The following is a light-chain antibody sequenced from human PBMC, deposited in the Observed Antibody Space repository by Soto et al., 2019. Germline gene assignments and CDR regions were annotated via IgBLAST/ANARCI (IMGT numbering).Light chain of an antibody. V-gene: IGLV1-51*01. Sequence: QSVLTQPPSVSAAPGQKVTISCSGSSSNIGNNYVSWYQQLPGTAPKLLIYDNNKRPSGIPDRFSGYKSGTSATLGITGLQTGDEADYYCGKWESSLSAGVFGTGTKVTVL. J-gene: IGLJ1*01. CDR3: GKWESSLSAGV. CDR1: SSNIGNNY. CDR2: DNN.